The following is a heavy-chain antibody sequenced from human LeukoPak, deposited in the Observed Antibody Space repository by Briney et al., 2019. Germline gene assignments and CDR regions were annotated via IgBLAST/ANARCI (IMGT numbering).Heavy chain of an antibody. CDR2: INPSGGFT. D-gene: IGHD4-17*01. Sequence: ASVKVSCKASGYIFTNYYMHWVRQAPGQELEWMGIINPSGGFTSNAQKFQGRVTMTRDTSTSTVYMELSSLRSEDTALYYCARDGDYGDYVLDHWGQGTLVTVSS. CDR1: GYIFTNYY. CDR3: ARDGDYGDYVLDH. V-gene: IGHV1-46*01. J-gene: IGHJ4*02.